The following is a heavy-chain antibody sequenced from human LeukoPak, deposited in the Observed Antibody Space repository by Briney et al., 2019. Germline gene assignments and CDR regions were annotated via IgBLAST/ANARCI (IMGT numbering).Heavy chain of an antibody. CDR1: GFTFSDYW. V-gene: IGHV3-7*01. J-gene: IGHJ5*02. D-gene: IGHD2-2*01. CDR2: IKQDGSDK. CDR3: ARQDAGSTSCYH. Sequence: GGSLRLSCAASGFTFSDYWMTWVRQASGKGREWVANIKQDGSDKYYVDSVKGRFTISRDNAKNSLYLQMNSLRAEDTAVYYCARQDAGSTSCYHWGQGTLVTVSS.